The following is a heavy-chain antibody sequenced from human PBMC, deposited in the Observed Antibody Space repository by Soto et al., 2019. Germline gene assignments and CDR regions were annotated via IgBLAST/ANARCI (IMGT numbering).Heavy chain of an antibody. CDR2: ISSSSSTI. CDR1: GFTFSSYS. CDR3: ARAFAEYCSGGSCYNY. V-gene: IGHV3-48*01. D-gene: IGHD2-15*01. J-gene: IGHJ4*02. Sequence: GGSLRLSCAAPGFTFSSYSMNWVRQAPGKGLEWVSYISSSSSTIYYADSVKGRFTISRDNAKNSLYLQMNSLRAEDTAVYYCARAFAEYCSGGSCYNYWGQGTLVTVS.